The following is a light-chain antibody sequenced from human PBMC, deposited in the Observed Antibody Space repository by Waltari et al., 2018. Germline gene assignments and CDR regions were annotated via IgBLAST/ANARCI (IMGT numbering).Light chain of an antibody. CDR2: GAS. CDR1: QSVSTH. J-gene: IGKJ3*01. CDR3: QQYNSWPFT. Sequence: EKVMTQSPATLSVSPGERATLSCRASQSVSTHLAWYQQGPGQAPRLLIYGASSRAAGVPARFSGSGSGTEFTLSIDSLQSEDFALYFCQQYNSWPFTFGPGTQVDIK. V-gene: IGKV3-15*01.